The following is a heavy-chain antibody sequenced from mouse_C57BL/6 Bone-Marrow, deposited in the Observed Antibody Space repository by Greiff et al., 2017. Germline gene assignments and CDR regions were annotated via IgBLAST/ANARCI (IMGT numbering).Heavy chain of an antibody. CDR1: GFSLTSYG. J-gene: IGHJ4*01. CDR2: IWSGGST. CDR3: ARKRDYCAMDY. V-gene: IGHV2-2*01. Sequence: QVQLQQSGPGLVQPSQSLSITCPVSGFSLTSYGVHWVRPSQGKGLEWLGVIWSGGSTAYNDAFIYRLSISKDNAKSQVFVKMNRLQADDTAIYYCARKRDYCAMDYWGQGTSVTVSS.